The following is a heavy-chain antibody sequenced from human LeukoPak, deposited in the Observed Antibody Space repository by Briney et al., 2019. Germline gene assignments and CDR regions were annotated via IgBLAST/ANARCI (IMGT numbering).Heavy chain of an antibody. CDR3: ARGFINAPITMVRGVYFDY. CDR1: GFTFSDYY. J-gene: IGHJ4*02. CDR2: ISSSGSTI. D-gene: IGHD3-10*01. V-gene: IGHV3-11*01. Sequence: KPGGSLRLSCAASGFTFSDYYMSWIRQAPGKGLEWVSYISSSGSTIYYADSVKGRFTISRDNAKNSLYLQMNSLRAEDTAVYYCARGFINAPITMVRGVYFDYWGQGTLVTVSS.